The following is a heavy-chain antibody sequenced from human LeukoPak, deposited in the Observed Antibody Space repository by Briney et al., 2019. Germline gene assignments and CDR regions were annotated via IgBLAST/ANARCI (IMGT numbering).Heavy chain of an antibody. CDR1: GFTFSSYA. Sequence: GGSLRLSCAASGFTFSSYAMSWVRQAPGKGLEWVSAISGSGGSTYYADSVKGRFTISRDNSKNTLYLQMNSLRAEDTAVYYCAKDRRAGSNYYYYYMDVWGKGTTVTVSS. V-gene: IGHV3-23*01. CDR3: AKDRRAGSNYYYYYMDV. D-gene: IGHD3-10*01. J-gene: IGHJ6*03. CDR2: ISGSGGST.